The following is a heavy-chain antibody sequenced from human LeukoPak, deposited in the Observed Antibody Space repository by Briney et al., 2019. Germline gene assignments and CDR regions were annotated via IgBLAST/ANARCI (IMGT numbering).Heavy chain of an antibody. V-gene: IGHV4-4*07. CDR1: GGSISGYY. J-gene: IGHJ6*02. CDR3: TRDTYAVPSAHQYYYGMDV. CDR2: ISSSGTT. Sequence: SETLSLTCTVSGGSISGYYWTWIRQPAGKGLEWIGRISSSGTTLYNPSLRSRVTLSVDTSKNHFSLSLNSVTAADTAVYYCTRDTYAVPSAHQYYYGMDVWGQGTTVTV. D-gene: IGHD2-2*01.